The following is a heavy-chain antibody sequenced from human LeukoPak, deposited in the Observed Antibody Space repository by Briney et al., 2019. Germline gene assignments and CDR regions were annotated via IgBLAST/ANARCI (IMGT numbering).Heavy chain of an antibody. CDR3: AKAAVAGTGFDS. CDR2: ISWNSGSM. V-gene: IGHV3-9*03. D-gene: IGHD6-19*01. J-gene: IGHJ4*02. Sequence: GGSLRLSCAASGFTFDDYAMHWVRQAPGKGLEWVSGISWNSGSMGYADSVKGRFTISRDNAENSLFLQMNSLRAEDMALYYCAKAAVAGTGFDSWGQGTLVTVSS. CDR1: GFTFDDYA.